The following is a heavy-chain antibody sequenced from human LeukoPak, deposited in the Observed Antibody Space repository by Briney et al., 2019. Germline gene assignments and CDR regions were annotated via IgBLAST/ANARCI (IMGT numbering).Heavy chain of an antibody. Sequence: SETLSLTCTVSGGSISSYYWSWIRQPPGKGLEWIGYIYYSGSTNYNPSLKSRVTISVDTSKNQFSLKLSSVTAADTAVYYCARHHGLSEQWLVADYWGQGTLVTVSS. V-gene: IGHV4-59*08. CDR3: ARHHGLSEQWLVADY. D-gene: IGHD6-19*01. CDR2: IYYSGST. CDR1: GGSISSYY. J-gene: IGHJ4*02.